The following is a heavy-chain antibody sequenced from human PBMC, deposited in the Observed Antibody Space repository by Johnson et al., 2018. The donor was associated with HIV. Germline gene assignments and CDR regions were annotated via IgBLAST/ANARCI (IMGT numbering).Heavy chain of an antibody. J-gene: IGHJ3*02. CDR2: IRYDGSNK. Sequence: QVQLVESGGGVVQPGRSLRLSCAASGFTFSSYGMHWVRQAPGKGLEWVAFIRYDGSNKYYADSVKGRFTISRDNSKNTLYLQMNSLRADDTAVYDCVREDGACDIWGQGTMVTVSS. CDR1: GFTFSSYG. CDR3: VREDGACDI. D-gene: IGHD4/OR15-4a*01. V-gene: IGHV3-33*01.